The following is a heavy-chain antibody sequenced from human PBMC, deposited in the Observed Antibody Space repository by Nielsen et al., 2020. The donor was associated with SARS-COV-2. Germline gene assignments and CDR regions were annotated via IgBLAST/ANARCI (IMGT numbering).Heavy chain of an antibody. J-gene: IGHJ3*01. CDR3: TRSEPESFWTGRFQRRERHDAFDL. V-gene: IGHV3-74*01. CDR2: IASDGGST. D-gene: IGHD3/OR15-3a*01. Sequence: GESLKISCEVSGFSLSYYWMHWVRQAPGKGLVWVARIASDGGSTSYADSVKGRLTISRDDTRNTLFLQMNTLRDEDTAVYYCTRSEPESFWTGRFQRRERHDAFDLWGRGTLVTVSS. CDR1: GFSLSYYW.